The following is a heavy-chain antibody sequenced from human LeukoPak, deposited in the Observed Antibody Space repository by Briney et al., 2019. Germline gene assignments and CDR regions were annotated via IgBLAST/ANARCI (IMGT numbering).Heavy chain of an antibody. CDR2: IYHSGTT. D-gene: IGHD3-22*01. Sequence: SETLSLTCAVSGGSISRRNWWSWVRQPPGKGLEWIGEIYHSGTTNYNPSLKSRVTISVDSSKTQFSLKLSSVTAADTAVYYCARHQDYYDSSGYAFDIWGQGTMVTVSS. CDR1: GGSISRRNW. V-gene: IGHV4-4*02. CDR3: ARHQDYYDSSGYAFDI. J-gene: IGHJ3*02.